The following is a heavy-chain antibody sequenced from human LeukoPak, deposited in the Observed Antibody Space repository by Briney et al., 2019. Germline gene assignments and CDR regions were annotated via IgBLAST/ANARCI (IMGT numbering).Heavy chain of an antibody. D-gene: IGHD5-12*01. V-gene: IGHV4-59*01. Sequence: SGTLSLTCTVSGGSISSYYWSWIRQPPGKGLEWIGYIYYSGSTNYNPSLKSRVTISVDTSKNQFSLKLSSVTAADTAVYYCARSKGHSGYDENFDYWGQGTLVTVSS. J-gene: IGHJ4*02. CDR2: IYYSGST. CDR3: ARSKGHSGYDENFDY. CDR1: GGSISSYY.